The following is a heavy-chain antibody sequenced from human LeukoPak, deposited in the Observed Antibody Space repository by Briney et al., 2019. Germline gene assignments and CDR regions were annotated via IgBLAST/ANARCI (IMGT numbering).Heavy chain of an antibody. J-gene: IGHJ3*02. D-gene: IGHD5-24*01. CDR2: IYYSGST. V-gene: IGHV4-59*01. CDR1: GGSISSYY. CDR3: ARKNYHDAFDI. Sequence: SETLSLTCTVSGGSISSYYWSWIRQPPGKGLEWIGYIYYSGSTNYNPSLKSRVTISVDTSKNQFSLKLISVTAADTAVYYCARKNYHDAFDIWGQGTMVTVSS.